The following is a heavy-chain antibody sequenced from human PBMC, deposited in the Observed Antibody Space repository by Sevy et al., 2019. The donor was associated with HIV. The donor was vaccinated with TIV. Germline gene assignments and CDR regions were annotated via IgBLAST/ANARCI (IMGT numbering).Heavy chain of an antibody. Sequence: GGSLRLSCTASGFTFGDYAMSWFRQAPGRGLEWVGFIRSETYGETKEYAASVKGRFTVSRDDSKSIVYLQMNSLKTEDTAVYYCTRRASRVYGDHLNLYWGQGTLVTVSS. CDR3: TRRASRVYGDHLNLY. V-gene: IGHV3-49*03. CDR2: IRSETYGETK. CDR1: GFTFGDYA. J-gene: IGHJ4*02. D-gene: IGHD2-21*02.